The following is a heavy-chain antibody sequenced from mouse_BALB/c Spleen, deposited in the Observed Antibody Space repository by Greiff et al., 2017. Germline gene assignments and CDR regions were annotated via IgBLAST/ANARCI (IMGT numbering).Heavy chain of an antibody. D-gene: IGHD1-1*01. CDR1: GFNIKDTY. Sequence: VQLQQSGAELVKPGASVKLSCTASGFNIKDTYMHWVKQRPEQGLEWIGRIDPANGNTKYDPKFQGKATITADTSSNTAYLQLSSLTSEDTAVYYCARWFTAVVASPYYAMDYWGQGTSVTVSS. CDR2: IDPANGNT. CDR3: ARWFTAVVASPYYAMDY. V-gene: IGHV14-3*02. J-gene: IGHJ4*01.